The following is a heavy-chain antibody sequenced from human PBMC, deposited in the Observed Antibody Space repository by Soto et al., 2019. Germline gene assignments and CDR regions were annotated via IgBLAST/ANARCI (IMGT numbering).Heavy chain of an antibody. CDR3: ARGYLSISEVGSGYYPPDF. V-gene: IGHV4-31*03. CDR1: GGSISSGGYY. D-gene: IGHD3-3*01. J-gene: IGHJ4*02. CDR2: IYYSGST. Sequence: QVQLQESGPGLVKPSQTLSLTCPVSGGSISSGGYYWSWIRQHPAKALEWIGYIYYSGSTYYNPPLKSRVTISVDVSKNPFSPKLSSVTAADTAVYYCARGYLSISEVGSGYYPPDFWGQGTLVTVSS.